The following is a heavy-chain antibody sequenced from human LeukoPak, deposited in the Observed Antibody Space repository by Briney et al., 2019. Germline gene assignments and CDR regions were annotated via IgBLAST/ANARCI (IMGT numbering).Heavy chain of an antibody. J-gene: IGHJ3*02. CDR1: GGSFSGYY. CDR3: ARGSRGSADDAFDI. D-gene: IGHD3-10*01. CDR2: INHSGST. Sequence: PSETLSLTCAVYGGSFSGYYWSWIRQPPGKGLEWIGEINHSGSTNYNPSLKSRVTISVDTSKNQFSLKLSSVTAADAAVYYCARGSRGSADDAFDIWGQGTMVTVSS. V-gene: IGHV4-34*01.